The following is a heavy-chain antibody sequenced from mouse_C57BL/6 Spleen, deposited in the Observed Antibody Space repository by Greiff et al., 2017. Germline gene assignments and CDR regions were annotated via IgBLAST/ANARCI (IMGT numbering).Heavy chain of an antibody. J-gene: IGHJ4*01. Sequence: EVKLVESGPGLVKPSQSLSLTCSVTGYSITSGYYWNWIRQFPGNKLEWMGYISYDGSNNYNPSLKNRISITRDTSKNQFFLKLNSVTTEDTATXYCAGERSNYHGENAMDYWGQGTSVTVSS. CDR2: ISYDGSN. V-gene: IGHV3-6*01. CDR3: AGERSNYHGENAMDY. CDR1: GYSITSGYY. D-gene: IGHD2-5*01.